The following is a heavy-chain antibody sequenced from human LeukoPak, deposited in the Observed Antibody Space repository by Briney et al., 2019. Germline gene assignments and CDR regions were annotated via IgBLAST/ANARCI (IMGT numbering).Heavy chain of an antibody. Sequence: PGGSLRLSCAASGFTFSTYWMSWVRQAPGKGLEWVANIKQDGSEKYYVDSVKGRFTISRDNAKNSLYLQMNSLRAEDTAVYYCASAFVTMGDTWIQPRRYYYCYMDVWGKGTTVTVSS. CDR3: ASAFVTMGDTWIQPRRYYYCYMDV. D-gene: IGHD5-18*01. J-gene: IGHJ6*03. CDR2: IKQDGSEK. CDR1: GFTFSTYW. V-gene: IGHV3-7*01.